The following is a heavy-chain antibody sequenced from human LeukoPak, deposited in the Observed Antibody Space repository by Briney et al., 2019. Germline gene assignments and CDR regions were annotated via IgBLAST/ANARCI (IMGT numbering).Heavy chain of an antibody. CDR1: GLTFSSYA. D-gene: IGHD3-22*01. Sequence: PGGSLRLSCAASGLTFSSYAMSWVRQAPGKGLEWVSAISGSGGSTYYADSVKGRFTISRDNSKNTLYLQMNSLRAEDTAVYYCAKVWEDYYDSSQFDHWGQGTLVTVSS. CDR2: ISGSGGST. CDR3: AKVWEDYYDSSQFDH. J-gene: IGHJ4*02. V-gene: IGHV3-23*01.